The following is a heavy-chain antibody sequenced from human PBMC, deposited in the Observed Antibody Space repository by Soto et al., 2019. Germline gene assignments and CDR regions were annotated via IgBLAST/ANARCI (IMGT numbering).Heavy chain of an antibody. D-gene: IGHD5-18*01. Sequence: PGGSLRLSCAASGFTFSDYYMSWIRQAPGKGLEWVSYISSSSSYTNYADSVKGRFTISRDNAKNSLYLQMNSLRAEDTAVYYRAVDTAMAYYYGMDVWGQGTTVTVSS. CDR2: ISSSSSYT. CDR3: AVDTAMAYYYGMDV. J-gene: IGHJ6*02. V-gene: IGHV3-11*06. CDR1: GFTFSDYY.